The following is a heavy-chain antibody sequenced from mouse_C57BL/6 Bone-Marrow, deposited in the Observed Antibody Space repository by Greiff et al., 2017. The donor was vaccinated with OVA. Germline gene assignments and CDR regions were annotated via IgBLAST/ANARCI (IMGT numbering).Heavy chain of an antibody. J-gene: IGHJ2*01. CDR1: GFNINDDY. Sequence: DVKLQESGAELVRPGASVKLSCTASGFNINDDYMHWVKQRPEQGLEWIGWIDPENGDTEYASKFQGKATITADTSSNTAYLQLSSLTSEDTAVYYCSTSLWDYEWDYWGQGTTLTVSS. CDR2: IDPENGDT. V-gene: IGHV14-4*01. CDR3: STSLWDYEWDY. D-gene: IGHD2-4*01.